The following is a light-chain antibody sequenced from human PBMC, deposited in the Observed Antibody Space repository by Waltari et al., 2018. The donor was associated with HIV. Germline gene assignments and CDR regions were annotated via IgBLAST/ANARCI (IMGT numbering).Light chain of an antibody. Sequence: QSALTQPASVSGSPGPSITISCTATSRDIGGYDHVCWYQQHPGRAPQLKVYDVSNLPSGVSDRFSGSKSGNTASLTISGLQTEDEADYYCSSFTSGTTWVFGGGTKVTVL. CDR2: DVS. V-gene: IGLV2-14*03. CDR3: SSFTSGTTWV. J-gene: IGLJ3*02. CDR1: SRDIGGYDH.